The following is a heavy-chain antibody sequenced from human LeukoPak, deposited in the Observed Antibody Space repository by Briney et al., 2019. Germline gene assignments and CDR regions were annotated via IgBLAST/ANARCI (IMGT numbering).Heavy chain of an antibody. CDR3: ARVGYGDYDFDY. CDR1: GYTFTGYY. V-gene: IGHV1-2*02. J-gene: IGHJ4*02. Sequence: GASVKVSCKASGYTFTGYYMHWVRQAPGQGLEWMGWINPNSGGTNYAQKVQGRVTMTRDTSISTAYMELSRLRSDDTAVYYCARVGYGDYDFDYWGQGTLVTVSS. D-gene: IGHD4-17*01. CDR2: INPNSGGT.